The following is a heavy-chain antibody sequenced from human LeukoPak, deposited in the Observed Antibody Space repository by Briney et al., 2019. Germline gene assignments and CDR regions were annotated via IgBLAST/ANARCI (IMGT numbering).Heavy chain of an antibody. V-gene: IGHV3-30-3*01. CDR1: GFTFSSYA. CDR2: ISYDGSNK. J-gene: IGHJ4*02. D-gene: IGHD6-19*01. Sequence: QAGGSLRLSCAASGFTFSSYAMHWVRQAPGKGLEWVAVISYDGSNKYYADSVKGRFTISRDNSKNTLYLQMNSLRAEDTAVYYCARDWSSGWYDYWGQGTLVTVSS. CDR3: ARDWSSGWYDY.